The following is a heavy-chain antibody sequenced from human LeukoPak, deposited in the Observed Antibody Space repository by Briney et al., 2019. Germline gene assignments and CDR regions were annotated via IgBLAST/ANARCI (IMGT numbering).Heavy chain of an antibody. J-gene: IGHJ6*03. Sequence: GGSLRLSCAASGFTFSSYAMSWVRQAPGKGLEWVSAISGSGGSTYYADSVKGRFTISRDNAKNSLYLQMNSLRAEDTAVYYCALANSGPLRNYYYYYYMDVWGKGTTVTISS. CDR1: GFTFSSYA. CDR2: ISGSGGST. V-gene: IGHV3-23*01. CDR3: ALANSGPLRNYYYYYYMDV. D-gene: IGHD3-3*02.